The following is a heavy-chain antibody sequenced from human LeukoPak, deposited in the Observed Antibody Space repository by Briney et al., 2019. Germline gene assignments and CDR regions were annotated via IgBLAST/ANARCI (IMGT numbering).Heavy chain of an antibody. CDR3: ARVMGGSCLDY. V-gene: IGHV1-18*01. Sequence: GASVKVSCKASGYSFTSFPIIWVRQAPGQGLEWMGWISAYNGNTNYAQKLQGRVTMTTDTSTSTAFMELRSLTSDDTAVYYCARVMGGSCLDYWGQGTLVIVSS. J-gene: IGHJ4*02. CDR1: GYSFTSFP. D-gene: IGHD1-26*01. CDR2: ISAYNGNT.